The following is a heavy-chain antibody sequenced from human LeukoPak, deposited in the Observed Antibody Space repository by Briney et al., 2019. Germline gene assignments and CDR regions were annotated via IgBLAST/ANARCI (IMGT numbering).Heavy chain of an antibody. Sequence: PSDTLSLTCTVSGYSITSGSYWGWIRQPPGKGLEWIANVYHRGTTYYNPSLKSRLTISVDTSKNHFSLRLSSLSAADTAIYYCARFADTNYDAFDIWGQGTLVIVSS. CDR1: GYSITSGSY. V-gene: IGHV4-38-2*02. CDR3: ARFADTNYDAFDI. CDR2: VYHRGTT. D-gene: IGHD4-11*01. J-gene: IGHJ3*02.